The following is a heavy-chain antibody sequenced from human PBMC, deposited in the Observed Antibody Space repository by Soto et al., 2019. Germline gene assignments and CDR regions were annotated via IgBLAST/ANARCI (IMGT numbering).Heavy chain of an antibody. D-gene: IGHD5-12*01. CDR3: TTPRGYSGPIDY. CDR1: GFTFSNAW. CDR2: IKSKTDGGTT. Sequence: EVQLVESGGGLVKPGGSLRLSCAASGFTFSNAWMSWVRQAPGKGLEWVGRIKSKTDGGTTDYAAPVKGRFTISRDDSKNTLYLQMNSLKTEDTAVYSCTTPRGYSGPIDYWGQGTLVTVSS. J-gene: IGHJ4*02. V-gene: IGHV3-15*01.